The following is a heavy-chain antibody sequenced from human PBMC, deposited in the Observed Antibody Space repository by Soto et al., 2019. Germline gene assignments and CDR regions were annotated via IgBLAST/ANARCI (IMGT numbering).Heavy chain of an antibody. J-gene: IGHJ4*02. CDR2: ISAYNGNT. CDR1: GYTFTSYS. Sequence: QVQLVQSGAEVKKPGASVKVSCKASGYTFTSYSISWVRQAPGQGLEWMGWISAYNGNTNYAQKLPGRVAMTTDTSKSTAYMELRSLRADDTAAYYSGRDAPPADYWGQGTLVTVSS. CDR3: GRDAPPADY. V-gene: IGHV1-18*01.